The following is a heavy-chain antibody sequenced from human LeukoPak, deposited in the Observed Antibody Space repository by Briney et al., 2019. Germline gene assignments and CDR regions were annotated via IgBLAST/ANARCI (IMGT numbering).Heavy chain of an antibody. CDR2: INSNNGDT. CDR3: ARENRYCSGGSCYSVASDDAFDI. J-gene: IGHJ3*02. CDR1: GYTFTGYY. V-gene: IGHV1-2*02. Sequence: ASVKVSCKATGYTFTGYYMQWVRQAPGQGLEWMGWINSNNGDTNYAQKFQGRATMTTDTSTNTVYMELRSLRSDDTAVYYCARENRYCSGGSCYSVASDDAFDIWGQGTMVTVSS. D-gene: IGHD2-15*01.